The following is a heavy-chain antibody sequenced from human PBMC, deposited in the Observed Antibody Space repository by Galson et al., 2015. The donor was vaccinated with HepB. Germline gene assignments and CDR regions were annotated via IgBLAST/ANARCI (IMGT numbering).Heavy chain of an antibody. Sequence: SLRLSCAASGFAFSSYAMSWVRQAPGKGQEWVSAISGSGGSTYYADSVKGRFTISRDNSKNTLYLQMNSLRAEDTAVYYCAKGTGSGWSRSPYYFDYWGQGTLVTVSS. CDR1: GFAFSSYA. CDR3: AKGTGSGWSRSPYYFDY. J-gene: IGHJ4*02. CDR2: ISGSGGST. V-gene: IGHV3-23*01. D-gene: IGHD6-19*01.